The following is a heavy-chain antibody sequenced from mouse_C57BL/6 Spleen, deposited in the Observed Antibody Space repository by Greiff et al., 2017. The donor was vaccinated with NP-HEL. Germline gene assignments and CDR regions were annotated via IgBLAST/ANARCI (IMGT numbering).Heavy chain of an antibody. CDR2: IDPETGGT. CDR1: GYTFTDYE. D-gene: IGHD1-1*01. J-gene: IGHJ2*01. V-gene: IGHV1-15*01. Sequence: QVQLQQSGAELVRPGASVTLSCKASGYTFTDYEMHWVKQTPVHGLEWIGAIDPETGGTAYNQKFKGKAILTADKSSSTAYMELRSLTSEDSAVYYSTRRDYYGSSYFDYWGQGTTLTVSS. CDR3: TRRDYYGSSYFDY.